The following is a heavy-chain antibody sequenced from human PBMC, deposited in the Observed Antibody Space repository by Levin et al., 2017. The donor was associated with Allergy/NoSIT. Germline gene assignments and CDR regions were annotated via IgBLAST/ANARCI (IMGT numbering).Heavy chain of an antibody. V-gene: IGHV1-8*01. CDR3: ARVREYYDFWSGRSDAFDI. Sequence: ASVKVSCKASGYTFTSYDINWVRQATGQGLEWMGWMNPNSGNTGYAQKFQGRVTMTRNTSISTAYMELSSLRSEDTAVYYCARVREYYDFWSGRSDAFDIWGQGTMVTVSS. CDR1: GYTFTSYD. J-gene: IGHJ3*02. D-gene: IGHD3-3*01. CDR2: MNPNSGNT.